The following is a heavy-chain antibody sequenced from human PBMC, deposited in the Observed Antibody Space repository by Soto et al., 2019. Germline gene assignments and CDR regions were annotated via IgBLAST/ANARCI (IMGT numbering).Heavy chain of an antibody. Sequence: QVQLVQSGAEVKKPGSSVKVSCKASGGTFSSYAISWVRQAPGQGLEWMGGIIPIFGTANYAQKFQGRVTITADKSTSTAYMELSSLRSEDTAVYYCAREDYDFWSGYSHNWLDPWGQGTLVTVSS. J-gene: IGHJ5*02. CDR2: IIPIFGTA. CDR3: AREDYDFWSGYSHNWLDP. CDR1: GGTFSSYA. V-gene: IGHV1-69*06. D-gene: IGHD3-3*01.